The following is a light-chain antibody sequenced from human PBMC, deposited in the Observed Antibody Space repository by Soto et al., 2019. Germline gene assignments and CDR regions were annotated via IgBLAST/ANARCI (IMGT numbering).Light chain of an antibody. J-gene: IGKJ4*01. V-gene: IGKV3-11*01. Sequence: EIVLTQSPATLSLSPGDRATLSCRASQNINTFLAWYQQKPGQAPRRLIYDAFKRATGIPARFSGSGSGTDFDLTISILEPEDFAVYYCQHRDNWPPGAAFGGGTKVEIK. CDR3: QHRDNWPPGAA. CDR1: QNINTF. CDR2: DAF.